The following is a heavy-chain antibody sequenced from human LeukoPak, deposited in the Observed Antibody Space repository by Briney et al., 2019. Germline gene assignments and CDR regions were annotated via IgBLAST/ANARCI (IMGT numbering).Heavy chain of an antibody. CDR1: GGSISSYY. V-gene: IGHV4-4*07. Sequence: SETLSLTCTVSGGSISSYYWSWIRQPAGKGLEWIGRIYTSGSTNYNPSLKSRVTMSVDTSKNQFSLKLSSVTAGDTAVYYCARTTEGGYTYGYFYYYYMDVWGKGTTVTISS. CDR2: IYTSGST. D-gene: IGHD5-18*01. J-gene: IGHJ6*03. CDR3: ARTTEGGYTYGYFYYYYMDV.